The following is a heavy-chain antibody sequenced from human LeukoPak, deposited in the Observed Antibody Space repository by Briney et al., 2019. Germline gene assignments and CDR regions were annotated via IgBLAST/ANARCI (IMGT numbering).Heavy chain of an antibody. CDR3: ARGHDYGGNTLGWYYYYYMDV. CDR1: GGSFSGYY. Sequence: SETLSLTCAVYGGSFSGYYWSWIRQPPGKGLEWIGEINHSGSTNYNPSLKSRVTISVDTSKNQFSLKLSSVTAADTAVYYCARGHDYGGNTLGWYYYYYMDVWGKGTTVTVSS. CDR2: INHSGST. D-gene: IGHD4-23*01. J-gene: IGHJ6*03. V-gene: IGHV4-34*01.